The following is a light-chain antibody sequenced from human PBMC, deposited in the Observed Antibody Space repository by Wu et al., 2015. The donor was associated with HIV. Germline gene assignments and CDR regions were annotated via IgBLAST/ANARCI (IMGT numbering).Light chain of an antibody. CDR3: QQYANSPLT. J-gene: IGKJ4*01. Sequence: TLFCRASQSVSSGYLAWYQHKPGQAPRLVIYAASNRATGIPDRFTGSGSGTDFALTISRLEPEDFAVYYCQQYANSPLTFGGGTKVEV. CDR1: QSVSSGY. CDR2: AAS. V-gene: IGKV3-20*01.